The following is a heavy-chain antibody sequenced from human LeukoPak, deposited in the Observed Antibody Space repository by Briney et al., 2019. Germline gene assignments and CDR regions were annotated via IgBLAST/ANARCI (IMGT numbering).Heavy chain of an antibody. D-gene: IGHD6-19*01. CDR1: GGSISSSSYY. V-gene: IGHV4-39*01. CDR2: IYYSGST. CDR3: ASRSALIAVAGRRTYYFDY. Sequence: TSSETLSLTCTVSGGSISSSSYYWGWIRQPPGKGLEWIGSIYYSGSTYYNPSLKSRVTISVDTSKNQFSLKLSSVTAADTAVYYCASRSALIAVAGRRTYYFDYWGQGTLVTVSS. J-gene: IGHJ4*02.